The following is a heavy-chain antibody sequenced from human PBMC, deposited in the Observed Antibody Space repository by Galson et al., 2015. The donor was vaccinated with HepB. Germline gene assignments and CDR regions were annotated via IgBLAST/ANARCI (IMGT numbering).Heavy chain of an antibody. V-gene: IGHV3-23*01. CDR3: AKVDGVLGELLYYYFDY. J-gene: IGHJ4*02. CDR1: GFTFSTYS. Sequence: SLRLSCAASGFTFSTYSMNWVRQAPGKGLEWVSGISGSGGSTCYADSVKGRFTIFRDNSKNTLYLQMNSLRAQDTAVYYCAKVDGVLGELLYYYFDYWGQGTLVTVSS. CDR2: ISGSGGST. D-gene: IGHD3-10*01.